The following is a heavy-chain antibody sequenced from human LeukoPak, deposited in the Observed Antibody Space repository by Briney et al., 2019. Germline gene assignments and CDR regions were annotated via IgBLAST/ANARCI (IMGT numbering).Heavy chain of an antibody. V-gene: IGHV1-18*01. J-gene: IGHJ4*02. CDR1: GYTFTSYG. Sequence: ASVKVSCKASGYTFTSYGISWVRQAPGQGLEWMGWISAYNGNTNYAQKLQGRVTMTTDTSTSTAYMELTSLRSDDTAVYYCARHPYDDVWGSYRSFDYWGQGTLVTVSS. D-gene: IGHD3-16*02. CDR2: ISAYNGNT. CDR3: ARHPYDDVWGSYRSFDY.